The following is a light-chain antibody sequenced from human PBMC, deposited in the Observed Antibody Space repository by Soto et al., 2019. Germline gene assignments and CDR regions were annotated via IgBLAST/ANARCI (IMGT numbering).Light chain of an antibody. Sequence: EIVLTQSPGTLSSSPGERATLSCRASQSVSSSYLAWYQQKPGQAPRLLIYGASSRATGIPDRFSDSGSGTDFTLTISRLEPEDFAVYYCQQYGDSPRTFGQGTKVDI. J-gene: IGKJ1*01. CDR1: QSVSSSY. CDR3: QQYGDSPRT. CDR2: GAS. V-gene: IGKV3-20*01.